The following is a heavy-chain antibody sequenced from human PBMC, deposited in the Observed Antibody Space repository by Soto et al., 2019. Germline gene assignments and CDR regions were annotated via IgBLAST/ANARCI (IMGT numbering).Heavy chain of an antibody. CDR2: IIPSLGIA. CDR3: ARDYYGSGSYFRFDP. D-gene: IGHD3-10*01. Sequence: QVQLVQSGAEVKKPGSSVKVSCKASGGTFSSYTISWVRQAPGQGLEWMGRIIPSLGIANYAQKFQGRVTITADKSTSTAYMELSSLRSEDTAVYYCARDYYGSGSYFRFDPWGQGTLVTVSS. V-gene: IGHV1-69*08. CDR1: GGTFSSYT. J-gene: IGHJ5*02.